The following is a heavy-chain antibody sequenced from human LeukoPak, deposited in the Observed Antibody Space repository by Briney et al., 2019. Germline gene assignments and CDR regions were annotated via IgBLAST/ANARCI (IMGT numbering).Heavy chain of an antibody. J-gene: IGHJ5*02. CDR2: INPSGGST. Sequence: ASVKVSCKASGYTFTSYYMHWVRQAPGQGLEWMGIINPSGGSTSYAQKFQGRVTMTRDTSTSTVYMELSSLRSEDTAVHYCARDRVGVHDSSGYWFDPWGQGTLVTVSS. D-gene: IGHD3-22*01. CDR1: GYTFTSYY. V-gene: IGHV1-46*01. CDR3: ARDRVGVHDSSGYWFDP.